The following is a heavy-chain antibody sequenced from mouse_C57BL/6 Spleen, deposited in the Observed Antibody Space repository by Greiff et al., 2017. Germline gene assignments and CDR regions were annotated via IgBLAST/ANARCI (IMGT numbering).Heavy chain of an antibody. CDR2: ISDGGSYT. D-gene: IGHD4-1*01. J-gene: IGHJ4*01. V-gene: IGHV5-4*01. Sequence: EVHLVESGGGLVKPGGSLKLSCAASGFTFSSYAMSWVRQTPEKRLEWVATISDGGSYTYYPDNVKGRFTISRDNAKNNLYLQMSHLKSEDTAMDYCASTGTDYAMDYWGQGTSVTVSS. CDR1: GFTFSSYA. CDR3: ASTGTDYAMDY.